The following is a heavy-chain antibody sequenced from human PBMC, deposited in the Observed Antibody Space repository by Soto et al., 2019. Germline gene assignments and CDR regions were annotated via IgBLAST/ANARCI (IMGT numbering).Heavy chain of an antibody. J-gene: IGHJ4*02. D-gene: IGHD6-19*01. CDR1: GGSFSGYY. CDR2: INHSGST. CDR3: ARLRGIAVAGTWVDY. Sequence: SETLSLTCAVYGGSFSGYYWSWIRQPPGKGLEWIGEINHSGSTNYNPSLKSRVTISVDTSKNQFSLKLSSVTAADTAVYYCARLRGIAVAGTWVDYWGQGTLVTVSS. V-gene: IGHV4-34*01.